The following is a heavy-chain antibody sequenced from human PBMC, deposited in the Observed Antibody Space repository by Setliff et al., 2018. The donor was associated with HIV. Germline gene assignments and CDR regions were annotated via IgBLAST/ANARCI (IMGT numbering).Heavy chain of an antibody. CDR1: GGSISSDY. D-gene: IGHD3-22*01. CDR2: ISTTGST. Sequence: SETLSLTCTVSGGSISSDYWSWIRQPPGKGLERIGYISTTGSTSYSPSLKSRVSISVDTGKNQCSLRLNSVTAADTAVYYCARMSGGYSGGYFDYWGQGTQVTVSS. V-gene: IGHV4-4*09. J-gene: IGHJ4*02. CDR3: ARMSGGYSGGYFDY.